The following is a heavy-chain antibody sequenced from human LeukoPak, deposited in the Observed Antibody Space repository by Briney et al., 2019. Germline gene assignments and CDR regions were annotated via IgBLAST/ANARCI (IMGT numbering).Heavy chain of an antibody. D-gene: IGHD3-9*01. CDR1: GFTFSNAW. CDR3: TTVLGYYDILTGYQKFDY. Sequence: GGSLRLSCAASGFTFSNAWMNWVRQAPGKGLEWVGRIKSKTDGGTTDYAAPVKGRYTISRDDSKNTLYLQMNSLKTEDTAVYYCTTVLGYYDILTGYQKFDYWGQGTLVTVSS. J-gene: IGHJ4*02. CDR2: IKSKTDGGTT. V-gene: IGHV3-15*07.